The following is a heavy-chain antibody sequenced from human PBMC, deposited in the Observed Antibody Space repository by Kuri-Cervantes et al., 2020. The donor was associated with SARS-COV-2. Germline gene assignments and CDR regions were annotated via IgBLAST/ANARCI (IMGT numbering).Heavy chain of an antibody. CDR2: ISGSGGST. D-gene: IGHD5-24*01. V-gene: IGHV3-23*01. CDR3: ANILLGERWLQLGGDAFDI. Sequence: GESLKISCAASGFTFSSYAMSWVRQAPGKGLDWVSAISGSGGSTYYADSVRGRFTISRDNSKNTLYLQMNSLRAENTAVYYCANILLGERWLQLGGDAFDIWGQGTMVTVSS. CDR1: GFTFSSYA. J-gene: IGHJ3*02.